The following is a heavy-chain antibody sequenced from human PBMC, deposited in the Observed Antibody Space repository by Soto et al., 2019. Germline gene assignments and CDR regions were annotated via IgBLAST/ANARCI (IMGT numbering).Heavy chain of an antibody. Sequence: GESLKISCQVSGYSFVNYWIGWVRQMPGKGLEWMGNVYPGDSDTDYSPSFQGQVTISADRSISTTYLQWSSLQASDTAIYYCATQSLSSSAFDFWGQGTLVTVSS. J-gene: IGHJ5*01. V-gene: IGHV5-51*01. D-gene: IGHD6-25*01. CDR3: ATQSLSSSAFDF. CDR2: VYPGDSDT. CDR1: GYSFVNYW.